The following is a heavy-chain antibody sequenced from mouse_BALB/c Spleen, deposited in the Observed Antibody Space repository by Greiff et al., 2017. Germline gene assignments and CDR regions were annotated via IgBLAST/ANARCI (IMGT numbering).Heavy chain of an antibody. J-gene: IGHJ2*01. V-gene: IGHV1S22*01. CDR3: TTYYYGSSHYFDY. CDR1: GYTFTSYW. CDR2: IYPGSGST. D-gene: IGHD1-1*01. Sequence: LKQPGSELVRPGVSVKLSCKASGYTFTSYWMHWVKQRPGQGLEWIGNIYPGSGSTNYDEKFKSKATLTVDTSSSTAYMQLSSLTSEDSAVYYCTTYYYGSSHYFDYWGQGTTLTVSS.